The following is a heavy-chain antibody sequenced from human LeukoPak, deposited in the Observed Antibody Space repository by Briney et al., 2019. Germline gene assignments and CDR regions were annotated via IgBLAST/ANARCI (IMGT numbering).Heavy chain of an antibody. CDR1: GGSFSGYY. CDR2: INHSGST. J-gene: IGHJ4*02. Sequence: SETLSLTCAVYGGSFSGYYWNWIRQPPGKGLEWIGEINHSGSTNYNSSLKSRVTTSVDTSNNQFSLKLSSVTAADTAVYYCANVVYSSLGPFDLWGQGTLVTVSS. D-gene: IGHD6-13*01. V-gene: IGHV4-34*01. CDR3: ANVVYSSLGPFDL.